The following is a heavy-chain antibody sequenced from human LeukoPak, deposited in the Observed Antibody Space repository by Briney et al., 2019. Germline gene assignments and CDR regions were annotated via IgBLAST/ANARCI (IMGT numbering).Heavy chain of an antibody. J-gene: IGHJ4*02. CDR3: ARQWDYPSHFDY. CDR2: IYYSGST. D-gene: IGHD1-26*01. Sequence: SETLSLTCTVSGGSISSYYWSWIRQPPGKGLEWIGYIYYSGSTNYNPSLKSRVTISVDTSKNQFSLKLSSVTAADTAVYYCARQWDYPSHFDYWGQGTLVTVSS. CDR1: GGSISSYY. V-gene: IGHV4-59*08.